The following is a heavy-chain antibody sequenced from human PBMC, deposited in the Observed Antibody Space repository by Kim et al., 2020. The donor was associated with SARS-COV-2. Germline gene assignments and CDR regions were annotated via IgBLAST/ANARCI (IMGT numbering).Heavy chain of an antibody. V-gene: IGHV3-7*02. CDR1: GFPFSEYW. Sequence: GGSLRLSCAASGFPFSEYWMSWVRQAPGKRLEWVASIKEDGSERGYVDSVKGRFTIFRDNATNSLYLQMNSLRAEDTALYHCAKYYERSGYYSGAFDIWGQGTMVAVSP. CDR2: IKEDGSER. J-gene: IGHJ3*02. CDR3: AKYYERSGYYSGAFDI. D-gene: IGHD3-22*01.